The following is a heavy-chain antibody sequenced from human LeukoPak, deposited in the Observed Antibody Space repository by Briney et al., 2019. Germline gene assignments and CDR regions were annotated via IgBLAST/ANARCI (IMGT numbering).Heavy chain of an antibody. Sequence: HPGRSLRLSCAASGFTFSSYGMHWVRQAPGKGLEWVAVIWYDGSNKYYADSVKGRFTISRDNSKNTLYLQMNSLRAEDTAVYYCARGQHDSSGFDYWGQGTLVTVSS. CDR1: GFTFSSYG. CDR3: ARGQHDSSGFDY. J-gene: IGHJ4*02. CDR2: IWYDGSNK. D-gene: IGHD3-22*01. V-gene: IGHV3-33*01.